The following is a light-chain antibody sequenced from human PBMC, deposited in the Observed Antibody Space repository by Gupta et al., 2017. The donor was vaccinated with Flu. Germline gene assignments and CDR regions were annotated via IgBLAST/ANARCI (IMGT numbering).Light chain of an antibody. Sequence: GKAARITCERDNMGSKRGHWYQLRPGQAPVLVIYEDSDRPSGIPERFSGSNSGKKDTLTIRRVEAEDEADYSCQVWESDTDHEVFGTGTKVTV. J-gene: IGLJ1*01. CDR2: EDS. V-gene: IGLV3-21*01. CDR1: NMGSKR. CDR3: QVWESDTDHEV.